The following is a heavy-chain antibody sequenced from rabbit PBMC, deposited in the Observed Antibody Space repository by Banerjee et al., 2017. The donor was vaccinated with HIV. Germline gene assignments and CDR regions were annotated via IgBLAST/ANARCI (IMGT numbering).Heavy chain of an antibody. CDR3: ARGTYGYAGYAPNL. V-gene: IGHV1S45*01. CDR1: GFSFSNSYY. CDR2: IVAGSSDGS. Sequence: QEQLVESGGGLVQPGGSLKLTCTASGFSFSNSYYMCWVRQAPGKGLEWIACIVAGSSDGSYYASWAKGRFTISKSSSTTVTLQMTSLTAADTATYFCARGTYGYAGYAPNLWGPGTLVTV. J-gene: IGHJ4*01. D-gene: IGHD6-1*01.